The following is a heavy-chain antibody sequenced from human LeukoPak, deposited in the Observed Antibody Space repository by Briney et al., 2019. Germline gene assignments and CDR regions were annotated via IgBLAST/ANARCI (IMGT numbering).Heavy chain of an antibody. J-gene: IGHJ6*03. CDR2: TRNKANSYTT. CDR3: ARVHYDFWSGYYTRHYYYYMDV. V-gene: IGHV3-72*01. CDR1: GFTFSDHY. Sequence: GGSLRLSCAASGFTFSDHYMDWVRQAPGKGLEWVGRTRNKANSYTTEYAASVKGRFTISRDDSKNSLYLQMDSLKTEDTAVYYCARVHYDFWSGYYTRHYYYYMDVWGKGTTVTVSS. D-gene: IGHD3-3*01.